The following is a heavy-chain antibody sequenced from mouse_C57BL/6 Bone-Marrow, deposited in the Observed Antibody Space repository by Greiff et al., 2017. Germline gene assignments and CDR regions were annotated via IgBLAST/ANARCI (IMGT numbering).Heavy chain of an antibody. D-gene: IGHD2-1*01. J-gene: IGHJ4*01. V-gene: IGHV6-3*01. CDR2: IRLKSDNYAT. CDR1: GFTFSNYW. Sequence: EVQGVESGGGLVQPGGSMKLSCVASGFTFSNYWMNWVRQSPEKGLEWVAQIRLKSDNYATHYAESVKGRFTISRDDSKSSVYLQMNNLRAEDTGIYYCTGPNYDYAMDYWGQGASVTVSS. CDR3: TGPNYDYAMDY.